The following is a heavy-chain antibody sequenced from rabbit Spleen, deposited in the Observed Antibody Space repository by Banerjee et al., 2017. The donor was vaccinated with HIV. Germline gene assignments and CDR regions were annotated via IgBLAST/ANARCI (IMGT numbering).Heavy chain of an antibody. CDR2: VDAGSSGFT. Sequence: QKQLEESVGGLVQPGGSLKLSCKASGFDFSNYGVSWVRQAPGKGLEWIACVDAGSSGFTYYASWVNGRFTISKASATGVTLLMPRLTGAVTATYFSAGDTSRSFSSFGMDPGGPGSCVTV. D-gene: IGHD1-1*01. V-gene: IGHV1S45*01. J-gene: IGHJ6*02. CDR3: AGDTSRSFSSFGMDP. CDR1: GFDFSNYG.